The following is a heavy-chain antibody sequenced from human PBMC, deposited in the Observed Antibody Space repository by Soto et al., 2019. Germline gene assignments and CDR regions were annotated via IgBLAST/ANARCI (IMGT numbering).Heavy chain of an antibody. CDR1: GGTFSSYA. V-gene: IGHV1-69*13. D-gene: IGHD3-16*01. CDR3: ARDSGGGVAGPDPYYYYYYGMDV. J-gene: IGHJ6*02. CDR2: IIPIFGTA. Sequence: GASVKVSCKASGGTFSSYAISWVRQAPGQGLEWMGGIIPIFGTANYAQKFQGRVTITADESTSTAYMELSSLRSEDTAVYYCARDSGGGVAGPDPYYYYYYGMDVWGQGTTVTVSS.